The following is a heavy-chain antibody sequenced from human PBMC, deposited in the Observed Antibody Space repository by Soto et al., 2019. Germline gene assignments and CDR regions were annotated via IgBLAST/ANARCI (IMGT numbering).Heavy chain of an antibody. J-gene: IGHJ6*02. CDR2: IRRSTSYI. Sequence: GGSLRLSCAASGFSFSYYSVNWVRQAPGKGLEWVSSIRRSTSYIYYADSVKGRFTISRDNAKNSLYLQMNSLRAEDTAVYFCASMSIVGRRDYYCGMDVWGQGTTVTVSS. CDR3: ASMSIVGRRDYYCGMDV. CDR1: GFSFSYYS. V-gene: IGHV3-21*01. D-gene: IGHD6-6*01.